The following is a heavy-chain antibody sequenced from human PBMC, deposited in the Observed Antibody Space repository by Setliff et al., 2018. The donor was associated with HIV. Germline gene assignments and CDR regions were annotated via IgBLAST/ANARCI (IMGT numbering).Heavy chain of an antibody. J-gene: IGHJ4*02. CDR2: IWYDGSNK. D-gene: IGHD2-15*01. CDR3: ARGPDCSGGSCYLGFDY. CDR1: GFSFSGYG. Sequence: GGSLRLSCAASGFSFSGYGMHWVRQAPGKGLEWLAVIWYDGSNKYYTDSVQGRITISRDNSENMLYLRMNSLRAEDTAVYFCARGPDCSGGSCYLGFDYWGQGTLVTVS. V-gene: IGHV3-33*01.